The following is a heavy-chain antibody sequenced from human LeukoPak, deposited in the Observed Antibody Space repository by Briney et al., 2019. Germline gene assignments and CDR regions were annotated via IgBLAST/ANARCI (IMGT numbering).Heavy chain of an antibody. V-gene: IGHV3-7*01. CDR2: INQEVSKI. D-gene: IGHD2-21*02. J-gene: IGHJ4*02. CDR3: ATDRDNSDWQKRFDS. CDR1: GFTFSTYW. Sequence: PGGSLRLSCAASGFTFSTYWMNWYRQAPEEGLEWVGNINQEVSKINYVDSVRGRFTISRDNAKNSLHLQMNSLRAEDTAVYYCATDRDNSDWQKRFDSWGQGTLVTVSS.